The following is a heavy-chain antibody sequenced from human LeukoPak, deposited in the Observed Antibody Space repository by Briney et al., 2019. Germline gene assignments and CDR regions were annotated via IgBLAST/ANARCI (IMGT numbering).Heavy chain of an antibody. D-gene: IGHD3-22*01. CDR2: IIPILGIA. Sequence: GASVKVSCKASGGTFSSYAISWVRQAPGQGLEWMGRIIPILGIANYAQKVQGRVTITADKSTSTAYMELSSLRSEDTAVYYCATPTYYYDSSGYWNYYFDYWGQGTLVTVSS. CDR1: GGTFSSYA. J-gene: IGHJ4*02. V-gene: IGHV1-69*04. CDR3: ATPTYYYDSSGYWNYYFDY.